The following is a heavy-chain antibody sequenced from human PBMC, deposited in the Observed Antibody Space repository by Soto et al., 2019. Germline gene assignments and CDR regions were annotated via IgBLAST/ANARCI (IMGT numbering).Heavy chain of an antibody. V-gene: IGHV3-21*01. CDR1: GFTFSSYS. Sequence: EVQLVESGGGLVKPGGSLRLSCAASGFTFSSYSMNWVRQAPGKGLEWVSSITSSTSYIYYADSVKGRFTISRDNAKNSMYLQMNSLRAGDTAVYYCARLNGYYYGMDVWGQGPTVTVSS. CDR3: ARLNGYYYGMDV. D-gene: IGHD2-8*01. CDR2: ITSSTSYI. J-gene: IGHJ6*02.